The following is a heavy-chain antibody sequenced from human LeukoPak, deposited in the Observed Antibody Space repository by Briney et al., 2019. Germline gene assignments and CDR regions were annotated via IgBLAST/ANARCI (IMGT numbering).Heavy chain of an antibody. V-gene: IGHV3-48*01. J-gene: IGHJ4*02. CDR2: ISSSSTI. CDR1: GFTFSSYS. Sequence: GSLRLSCAASGFTFSSYSMNWVRQAPGKGLEWVSYISSSSTIYYSDSVKRRFTISRDNAKNSLYLQMNSLRAEDTAVYYCARDSVVGATTDYWGQGTLVTVSS. CDR3: ARDSVVGATTDY. D-gene: IGHD1-26*01.